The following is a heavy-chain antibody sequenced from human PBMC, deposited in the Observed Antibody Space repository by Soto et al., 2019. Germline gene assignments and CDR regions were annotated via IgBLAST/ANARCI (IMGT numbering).Heavy chain of an antibody. CDR1: GFTFSSYA. V-gene: IGHV3-23*01. CDR2: ISGGDDTT. D-gene: IGHD2-8*02. Sequence: EVHLLESGGGLVQPGGSLRLSCAASGFTFSSYAMAWVHQAPGKGPEWVATISGGDDTTYYADSVKGRFTISRDNFKNSLYLQMTSLRAQDTAIYYCVKDWTGSTCPCLDVWGQGTTVTVSS. J-gene: IGHJ6*02. CDR3: VKDWTGSTCPCLDV.